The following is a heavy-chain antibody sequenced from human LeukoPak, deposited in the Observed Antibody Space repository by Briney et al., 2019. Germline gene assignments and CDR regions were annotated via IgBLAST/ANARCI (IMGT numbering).Heavy chain of an antibody. CDR2: IYSGGST. CDR1: GFTVSSNY. Sequence: PGGSLRLSCAASGFTVSSNYMSGVRQAPGKGLEWVSVIYSGGSTYYADSVKGRFTISRDNSKNTLYLQMNSLRAEDTAVYYCARDRLSCSGGSCYSIDYWGQGTLVTVSS. V-gene: IGHV3-66*01. D-gene: IGHD2-15*01. CDR3: ARDRLSCSGGSCYSIDY. J-gene: IGHJ4*02.